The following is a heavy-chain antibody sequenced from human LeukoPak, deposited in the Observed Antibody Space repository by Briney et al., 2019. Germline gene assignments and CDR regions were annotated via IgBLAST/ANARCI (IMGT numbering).Heavy chain of an antibody. Sequence: SETLSLTCAVSGGSISNYYWSWIRQPAGKGLEWIGRIYSSGTTDYNPSLTSRVTMSVDTSKNQLSLNLTSVTAADTAVYYCARAFTIFGVVGNYFDYWGQGTLVTVSS. D-gene: IGHD3-3*01. J-gene: IGHJ4*02. V-gene: IGHV4-4*07. CDR3: ARAFTIFGVVGNYFDY. CDR1: GGSISNYY. CDR2: IYSSGTT.